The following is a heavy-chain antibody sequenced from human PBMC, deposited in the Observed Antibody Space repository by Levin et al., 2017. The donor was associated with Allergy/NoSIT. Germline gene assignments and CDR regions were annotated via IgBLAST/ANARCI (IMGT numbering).Heavy chain of an antibody. J-gene: IGHJ4*02. CDR2: ISGSGGST. V-gene: IGHV3-23*01. Sequence: PGGSLRLSCAASGFTFSSYVMSWVRQAPGKGLEWVSVISGSGGSTYYADSVKGRFTISRDNSKNTLYLQMNSLRAEDTAVYYCAKDRGVRGVIIPFFDYWGQGTLVTVSS. CDR1: GFTFSSYV. D-gene: IGHD3-10*01. CDR3: AKDRGVRGVIIPFFDY.